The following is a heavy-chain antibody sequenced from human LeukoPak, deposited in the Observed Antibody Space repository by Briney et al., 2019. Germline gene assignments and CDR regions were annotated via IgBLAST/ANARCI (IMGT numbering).Heavy chain of an antibody. V-gene: IGHV1-46*01. J-gene: IGHJ4*02. Sequence: ASVKVSCKAPGYTFTSYYMHWVRQAPGQGLEWMGIINPSGGSTSYAQKFQGRVTMTRDMSTSTVYTELSSLRSEDTAVYYCARAPLYGGFDYWGQGTLVTVSS. CDR2: INPSGGST. D-gene: IGHD3-10*02. CDR3: ARAPLYGGFDY. CDR1: GYTFTSYY.